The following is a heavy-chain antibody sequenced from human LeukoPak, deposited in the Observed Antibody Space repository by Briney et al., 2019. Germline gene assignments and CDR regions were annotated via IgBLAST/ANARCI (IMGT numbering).Heavy chain of an antibody. CDR2: INTDGSST. CDR3: GMDSTGYYDY. Sequence: GGSLRLSCAASGFTFSNYWMHWVRQAPGKGLVWVSRINTDGSSTDYADSVKGRFTVSRDNAKSTLYLQMNSLRAEDTAVYYCGMDSTGYYDYWGQGTLVTVSS. V-gene: IGHV3-74*01. D-gene: IGHD3-22*01. J-gene: IGHJ4*02. CDR1: GFTFSNYW.